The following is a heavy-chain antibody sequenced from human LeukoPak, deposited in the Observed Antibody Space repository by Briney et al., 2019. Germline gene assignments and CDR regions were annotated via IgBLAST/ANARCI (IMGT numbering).Heavy chain of an antibody. CDR2: VNPNSGGT. CDR3: ARGLLVWFGDLLGY. J-gene: IGHJ4*01. V-gene: IGHV1-2*02. D-gene: IGHD3-10*01. Sequence: ASVKVSCKASGYTFTGYYIHWVQPAPGQGLEWVGWVNPNSGGTNYAQRFQGRVTMTRATSISTAYMALSSLRSEETAVYYCARGLLVWFGDLLGYWGQGTLVTV. CDR1: GYTFTGYY.